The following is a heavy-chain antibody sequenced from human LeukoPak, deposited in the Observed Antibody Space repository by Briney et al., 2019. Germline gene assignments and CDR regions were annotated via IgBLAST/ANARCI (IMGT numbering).Heavy chain of an antibody. CDR3: AKRPSDYGDYVSYFDY. CDR2: ISDDGRSK. V-gene: IGHV3-30*18. CDR1: GFTFSDYY. D-gene: IGHD4-17*01. Sequence: GGSLRLSCAASGFTFSDYYMSWIRQAPGKGLEWVGVISDDGRSKDYADSVKGRFTISRDNSKDTLYLQMNSLRDEDTAVYYCAKRPSDYGDYVSYFDYWGQGTLVTVSS. J-gene: IGHJ4*02.